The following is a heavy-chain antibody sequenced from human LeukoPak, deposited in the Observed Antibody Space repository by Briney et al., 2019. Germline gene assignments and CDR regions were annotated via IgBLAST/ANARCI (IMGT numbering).Heavy chain of an antibody. D-gene: IGHD5-18*01. CDR3: AREDTAMVTHNYYYYMDV. J-gene: IGHJ6*03. Sequence: TSETLSLTCTVSGGSISSYYWSWIRQPPGKGLEWIGYIYYSGSANYNPSLKSRVTISVDTSKNQFSLKLSSVTAADTAVYYCAREDTAMVTHNYYYYMDVWGKGTTVTVSS. V-gene: IGHV4-59*01. CDR2: IYYSGSA. CDR1: GGSISSYY.